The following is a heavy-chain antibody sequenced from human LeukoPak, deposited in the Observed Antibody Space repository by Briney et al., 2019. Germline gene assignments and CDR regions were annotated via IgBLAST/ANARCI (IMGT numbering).Heavy chain of an antibody. V-gene: IGHV4-59*01. CDR1: GGSISSYY. CDR3: ARARGKIAARPFDY. J-gene: IGHJ4*02. CDR2: IYYSGST. D-gene: IGHD6-6*01. Sequence: SETLSLTCTVSGGSISSYYWSWIRQPPGKGLEWIGYIYYSGSTNYNPSLKSRVTISVDTSKNQFSLRLRSVTAADTAVYYCARARGKIAARPFDYWGQGTLVTVSS.